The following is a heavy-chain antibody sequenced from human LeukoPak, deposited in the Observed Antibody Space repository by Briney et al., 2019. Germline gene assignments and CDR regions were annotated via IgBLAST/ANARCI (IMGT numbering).Heavy chain of an antibody. CDR3: AKALYGGHDY. CDR1: GFTFSTYA. D-gene: IGHD4-23*01. CDR2: LSGNGNTI. V-gene: IGHV3-23*01. J-gene: IGHJ4*02. Sequence: GGSLRLSCAASGFTFSTYAMSWVRQAPGKGLECVSALSGNGNTIYYADSVKGRFTISRDNSKNTLSLQMNSLRAEDTAVYYCAKALYGGHDYWGQGTLVAVSS.